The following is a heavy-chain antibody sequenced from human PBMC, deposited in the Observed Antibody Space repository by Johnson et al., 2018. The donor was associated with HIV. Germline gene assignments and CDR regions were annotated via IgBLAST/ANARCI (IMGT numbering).Heavy chain of an antibody. CDR2: ISYDASNK. V-gene: IGHV3-30*04. D-gene: IGHD3-10*01. CDR1: AFTFSSYA. Sequence: QVQLVESGGGVVQPGRSLRLSCAASAFTFSSYAMHWVRQAPGKGLEWVAVISYDASNKYYADSVKGRFTISRDNAKNSLYLQMNILTAEDTAVYYCARAPEVRGIDAFDIWGQGTMVTVS. CDR3: ARAPEVRGIDAFDI. J-gene: IGHJ3*02.